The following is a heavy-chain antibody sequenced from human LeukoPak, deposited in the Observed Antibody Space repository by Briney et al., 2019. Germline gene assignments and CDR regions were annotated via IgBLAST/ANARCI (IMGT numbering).Heavy chain of an antibody. CDR2: IYYSGST. D-gene: IGHD5-18*01. J-gene: IGHJ4*02. V-gene: IGHV4-59*01. Sequence: PETLSLTCTVSGGSISSYYWSWIRQPPGKGLEWIGYIYYSGSTNYNPSLKSRVSISVDTSKNQFSLRLRSVTAADTAVYYCARRPPDMVAFDYWGQGTLVTVSS. CDR1: GGSISSYY. CDR3: ARRPPDMVAFDY.